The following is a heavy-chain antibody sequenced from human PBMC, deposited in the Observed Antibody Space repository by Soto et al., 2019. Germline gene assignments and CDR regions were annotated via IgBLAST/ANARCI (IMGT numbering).Heavy chain of an antibody. D-gene: IGHD6-13*01. J-gene: IGHJ6*02. CDR2: IYPGDSDT. Sequence: PVQSLKISCKGSGYSFTSYWIGWVRQMPGKGLEWMGIIYPGDSDTRYSPSFQGQVTISADKSISTAYLQWSSLKASDTAMYYCARRGSSSTPTDYYYYGMDVCGQRTTLTASS. CDR3: ARRGSSSTPTDYYYYGMDV. CDR1: GYSFTSYW. V-gene: IGHV5-51*01.